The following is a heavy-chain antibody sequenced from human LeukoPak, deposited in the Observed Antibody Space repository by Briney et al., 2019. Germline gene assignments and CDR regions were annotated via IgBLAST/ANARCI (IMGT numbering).Heavy chain of an antibody. Sequence: ASVKVSCKASGYTFTSYGISWVRQAPGQGLEWMGWISAYNGNTNYAQKLQGRVTMTTDTFTSTAYMELRSLRSDDTAVYYCARSLYYYDSSGSNWFDHWGQGTLVTVSS. V-gene: IGHV1-18*01. CDR3: ARSLYYYDSSGSNWFDH. J-gene: IGHJ5*02. CDR1: GYTFTSYG. D-gene: IGHD3-22*01. CDR2: ISAYNGNT.